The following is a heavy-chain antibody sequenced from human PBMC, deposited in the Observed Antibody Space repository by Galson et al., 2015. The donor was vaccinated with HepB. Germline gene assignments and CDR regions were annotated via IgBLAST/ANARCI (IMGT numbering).Heavy chain of an antibody. D-gene: IGHD2-2*02. J-gene: IGHJ6*02. CDR3: ARELGYCSSTSCYKVFGYGMDV. CDR1: GFTFSSYG. Sequence: SLRLSCAASGFTFSSYGMHWVRQAPGKGLEWVAVIWYDGSNKYYADSVKGRFTISRDNSKNTLYLQMNSLRAEDTAVYYCARELGYCSSTSCYKVFGYGMDVWGQGTTVTVSS. V-gene: IGHV3-33*01. CDR2: IWYDGSNK.